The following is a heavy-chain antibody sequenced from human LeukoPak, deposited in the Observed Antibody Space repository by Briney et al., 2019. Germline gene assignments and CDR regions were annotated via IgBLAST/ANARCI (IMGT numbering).Heavy chain of an antibody. D-gene: IGHD5-12*01. Sequence: GGSLRLSCAASGFTFSSYGMHWVRQAPGKGLEWVAVIWYDGSNKYYADSVKGRFTISRDNSKNTLYLQMNSLRAEDTAVYYCASGAEGYVFDPWGQGTLVTVSS. V-gene: IGHV3-33*01. CDR1: GFTFSSYG. CDR3: ASGAEGYVFDP. J-gene: IGHJ5*02. CDR2: IWYDGSNK.